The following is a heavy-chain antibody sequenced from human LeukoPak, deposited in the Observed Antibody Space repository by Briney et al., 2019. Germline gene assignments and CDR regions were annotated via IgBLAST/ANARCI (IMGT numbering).Heavy chain of an antibody. CDR2: IYYSGST. Sequence: PSETLSLTCTVSGGSISSYYWSWIRQPPGKGLEWIGYIYYSGSTNYNPSLKSRVTISVDTSKNQFSLKLSSVTAADTAVYYCASHIATAGIDYWGQGTLVTVSS. D-gene: IGHD6-13*01. J-gene: IGHJ4*02. CDR3: ASHIATAGIDY. CDR1: GGSISSYY. V-gene: IGHV4-59*12.